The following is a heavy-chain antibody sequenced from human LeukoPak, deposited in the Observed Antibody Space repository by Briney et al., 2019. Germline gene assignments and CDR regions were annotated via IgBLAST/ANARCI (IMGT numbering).Heavy chain of an antibody. CDR1: GFTVSSNE. Sequence: GGSLRLSCAASGFTVSSNEMSWVRQAPGKGLEWVSSISGGSTYYADSRKGRFTISRDNSKNALYLQMNSLRAEDTAVYYCARLRKYSYYYYYMDVWGKGTTVTVSS. CDR3: ARLRKYSYYYYYMDV. CDR2: ISGGST. D-gene: IGHD3-16*01. J-gene: IGHJ6*03. V-gene: IGHV3-38-3*01.